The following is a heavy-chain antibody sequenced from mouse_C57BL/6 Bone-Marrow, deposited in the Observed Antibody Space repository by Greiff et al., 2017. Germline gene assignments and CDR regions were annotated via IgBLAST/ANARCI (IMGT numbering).Heavy chain of an antibody. Sequence: EVQGVESGGGLVQPKGSLKLSCAASGFSFNTYAMNWVRQAPGKGLEWVARIRSKSNNYATYYVDSVKDRFTISRDDSESMLYLQMNNLKTEDTAMYYCVRHSNVAMDYWGQGTSVTVSS. V-gene: IGHV10-1*01. CDR1: GFSFNTYA. D-gene: IGHD2-5*01. CDR3: VRHSNVAMDY. CDR2: IRSKSNNYAT. J-gene: IGHJ4*01.